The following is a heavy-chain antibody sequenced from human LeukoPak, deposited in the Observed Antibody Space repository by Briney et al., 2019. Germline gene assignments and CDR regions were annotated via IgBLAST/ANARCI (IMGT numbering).Heavy chain of an antibody. CDR3: ASFMVRGVISTVDAFDI. Sequence: PGGSLRLSCAASGFTFSSYSMNWVRQAPGKGLEWVSYISSSSSTIYYADSVKGRFTISRDSAKNSLYLQMNSLGAEDTAVYYCASFMVRGVISTVDAFDIWGQGTMVTVSS. CDR2: ISSSSSTI. J-gene: IGHJ3*02. V-gene: IGHV3-48*04. CDR1: GFTFSSYS. D-gene: IGHD3-10*01.